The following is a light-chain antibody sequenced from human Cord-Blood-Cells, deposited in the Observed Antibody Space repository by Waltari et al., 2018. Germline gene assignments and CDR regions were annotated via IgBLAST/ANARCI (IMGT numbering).Light chain of an antibody. J-gene: IGLJ1*01. CDR1: SSNIGAGYD. V-gene: IGLV1-40*01. Sequence: QSVLTQPPSVSGAPGQRVTISCTGSSSNIGAGYDVHWYQQLPGTAPKLLIYCNSNRPSGVPDRFSGSKSGTSASLAIIGLQAEDEADYYCQSYDSSLSGYVFGTGTKVTVL. CDR3: QSYDSSLSGYV. CDR2: CNS.